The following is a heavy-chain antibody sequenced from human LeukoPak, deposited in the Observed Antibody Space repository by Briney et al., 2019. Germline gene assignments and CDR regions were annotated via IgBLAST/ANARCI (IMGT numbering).Heavy chain of an antibody. Sequence: ASVKVSCKASGYTFTSYGISWVRQAPGQGLEWMGWISAYNGTTNYAQKLQGRVTMTTDTSTSTAYMELRSLRSDDTAVYYCARDHRSGEWELLGMDYYYYYGMDVWGQGTTVAVSS. CDR1: GYTFTSYG. V-gene: IGHV1-18*01. CDR3: ARDHRSGEWELLGMDYYYYYGMDV. D-gene: IGHD1-26*01. J-gene: IGHJ6*02. CDR2: ISAYNGTT.